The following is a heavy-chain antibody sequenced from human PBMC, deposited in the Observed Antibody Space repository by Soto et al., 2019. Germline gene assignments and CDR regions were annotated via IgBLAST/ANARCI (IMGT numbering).Heavy chain of an antibody. V-gene: IGHV4-30-2*01. D-gene: IGHD2-2*01. CDR3: GRKAAVTGLGYAYFDP. J-gene: IGHJ5*02. CDR2: IYHSGST. CDR1: GGSISSGGYS. Sequence: PSETLSLTCAVSGGSISSGGYSWSWIRQPPGKGLEWIGYIYHSGSTYYNPSLKSRVTISVDRSKNQFSLKLSSVTAADTAVYYCGRKAAVTGLGYAYFDPWGQGTLVTVSS.